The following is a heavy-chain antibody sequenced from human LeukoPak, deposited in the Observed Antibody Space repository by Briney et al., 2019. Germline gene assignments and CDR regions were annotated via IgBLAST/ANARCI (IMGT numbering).Heavy chain of an antibody. CDR3: ATEAPRSYYFDY. J-gene: IGHJ4*02. Sequence: ASVKVSCKASGYSFTSYYMNWVRQAPGQGLEWMGVINLGSGSTTYAQKFQGRVTLTRDTSTGTVYMELSSLRFEDTAIYYCATEAPRSYYFDYWGQGIQVTVSS. V-gene: IGHV1-46*01. CDR1: GYSFTSYY. CDR2: INLGSGST.